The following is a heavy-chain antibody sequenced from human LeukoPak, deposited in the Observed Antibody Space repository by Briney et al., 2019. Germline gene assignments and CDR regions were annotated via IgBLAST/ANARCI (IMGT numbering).Heavy chain of an antibody. CDR1: GFTFSNSA. CDR2: IWHDGTNQ. Sequence: GGSLRLSCAASGFTFSNSAMSWVRQAPGKGLEWVAHIWHDGTNQYYGDAVKGRFSTSRDNSKNTLYLQMNSLRAEDTAVYYCTKDLYSRDVYNTSFDSWGQGNLVPVSS. D-gene: IGHD5-24*01. CDR3: TKDLYSRDVYNTSFDS. J-gene: IGHJ4*02. V-gene: IGHV3-33*06.